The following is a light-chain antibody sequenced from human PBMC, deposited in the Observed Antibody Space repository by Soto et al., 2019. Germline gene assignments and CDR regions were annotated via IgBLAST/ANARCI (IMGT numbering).Light chain of an antibody. CDR1: QRISSW. CDR2: KAS. J-gene: IGKJ1*01. V-gene: IGKV1-5*03. CDR3: QQYNSYPWP. Sequence: DIQMTQSPSTLSASVGDRVTITCRASQRISSWLAWYQQKPGKAPKLLIYKASSLESGVPSRFSGSGSGTEFTLIISRLQPHDFATYYCQQYNSYPWPFGQGTKVEIK.